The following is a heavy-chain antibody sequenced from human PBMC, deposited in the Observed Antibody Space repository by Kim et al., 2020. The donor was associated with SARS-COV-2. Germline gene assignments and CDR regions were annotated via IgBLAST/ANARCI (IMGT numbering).Heavy chain of an antibody. Sequence: SETLSLTCTVSGGSISSSSYYWGWIRQPPGKGLEWIGSIYYSGSTYYNPSLKSRVTISVDTSKNQFSLKLSSVTAADTAVYYCASGYEYYYYYGMDVWGQGTTVTVSS. CDR3: ASGYEYYYYYGMDV. CDR1: GGSISSSSYY. V-gene: IGHV4-39*07. D-gene: IGHD5-12*01. J-gene: IGHJ6*02. CDR2: IYYSGST.